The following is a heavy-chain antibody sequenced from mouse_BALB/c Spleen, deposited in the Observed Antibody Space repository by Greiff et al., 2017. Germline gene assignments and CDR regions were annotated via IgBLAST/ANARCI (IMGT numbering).Heavy chain of an antibody. V-gene: IGHV3-6*02. J-gene: IGHJ3*01. D-gene: IGHD1-2*01. CDR3: AREHYYGSWFAY. CDR2: ISYDGSN. CDR1: GYSITSGYY. Sequence: EVQLQQSGPGLVKPSQSLSLTCSVTGYSITSGYYWNWIRQFPGNKLEWMGYISYDGSNNYNPSLKNRISITRDTSKNQFFLKLNSVTTEDTATYYCAREHYYGSWFAYWGQGTLVTVSA.